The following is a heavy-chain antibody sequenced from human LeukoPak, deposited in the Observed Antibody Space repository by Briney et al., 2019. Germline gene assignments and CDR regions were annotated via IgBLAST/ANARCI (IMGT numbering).Heavy chain of an antibody. Sequence: PGGSLRLSCAASEFTFSRYSMNWVRQAPGKGLEWVSSISSSSTYIYYADSVKGRFTISRDNAKNSLYLQMNSLRAEDTAVYYCAREPTRFIAAVSLRYYYMDVWGKGTTVTVSS. V-gene: IGHV3-21*01. CDR2: ISSSSTYI. CDR3: AREPTRFIAAVSLRYYYMDV. J-gene: IGHJ6*03. CDR1: EFTFSRYS. D-gene: IGHD6-13*01.